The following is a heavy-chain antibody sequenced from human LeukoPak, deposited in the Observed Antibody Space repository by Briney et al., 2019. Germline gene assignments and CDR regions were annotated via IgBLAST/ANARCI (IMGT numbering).Heavy chain of an antibody. CDR1: GFTFDDYA. J-gene: IGHJ4*02. CDR3: AKDTYLFGGPPDF. CDR2: ISWNSGSI. V-gene: IGHV3-9*01. D-gene: IGHD3-10*01. Sequence: PGRSLRLSCAASGFTFDDYAMHWVRQAPGKGLEWVSGISWNSGSIGYADSVKGRFTISRDNSKNTLFLQMDSLRAEDTAVYYCAKDTYLFGGPPDFWGQGTLVTVSS.